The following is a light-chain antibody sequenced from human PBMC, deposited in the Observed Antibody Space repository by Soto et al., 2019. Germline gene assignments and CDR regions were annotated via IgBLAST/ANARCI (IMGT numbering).Light chain of an antibody. CDR3: QQYYDAPQN. V-gene: IGKV4-1*01. CDR1: QSVLYSNNKNY. CDR2: WAS. Sequence: DIVMTQSPDSLAVSLGERATINCKSSQSVLYSNNKNYVAWYQQKPGQPPKLLIYWASTRESGVPDRFSGSGSGTDFTLNISSLQAEDVAVYYFQQYYDAPQNFGQGTKGEIK. J-gene: IGKJ1*01.